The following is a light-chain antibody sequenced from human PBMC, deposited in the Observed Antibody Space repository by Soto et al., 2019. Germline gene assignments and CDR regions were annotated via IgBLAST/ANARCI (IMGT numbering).Light chain of an antibody. Sequence: DIQLTQSPSSLSASVGDRVTITCRASQSISTYLDWYQQKPGKAPKLLIYAASTLQSGVPSRFSGSGSGTHFTLTISSLQPEEFATYYCQQSFSSPPAFGGGTKVEIK. CDR1: QSISTY. V-gene: IGKV1-39*01. CDR3: QQSFSSPPA. J-gene: IGKJ4*01. CDR2: AAS.